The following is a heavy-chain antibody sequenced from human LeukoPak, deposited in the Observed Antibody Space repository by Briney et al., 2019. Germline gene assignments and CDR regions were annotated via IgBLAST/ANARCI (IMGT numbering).Heavy chain of an antibody. V-gene: IGHV3-21*01. D-gene: IGHD3-10*01. Sequence: PGGSLRLSCAASGFTFSSYSMNWVRQAPGKGLEWVSSISSSSSYIYYADSVEGRFTISRDNAKNSLYLQMNSLRADDTAVYYCARDFGDLKRGSGAYWGQGTLVTVSS. CDR1: GFTFSSYS. J-gene: IGHJ4*02. CDR3: ARDFGDLKRGSGAY. CDR2: ISSSSSYI.